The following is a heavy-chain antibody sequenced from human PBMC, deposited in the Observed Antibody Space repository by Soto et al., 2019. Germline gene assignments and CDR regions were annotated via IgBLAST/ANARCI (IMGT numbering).Heavy chain of an antibody. CDR2: IRGSGDST. J-gene: IGHJ4*02. CDR1: GFTFSSYA. D-gene: IGHD3-22*01. CDR3: AKEQDRYYFDSSGFPTDS. V-gene: IGHV3-23*01. Sequence: EVQLLESGGGLAQPGGSLRLSCAASGFTFSSYAMAWVRQAPGKGLEWVSAIRGSGDSTYYADSVKGRFSISRDNAKDTLHPKMNILRAEDTAVYYCAKEQDRYYFDSSGFPTDSWGQGTLVTVSS.